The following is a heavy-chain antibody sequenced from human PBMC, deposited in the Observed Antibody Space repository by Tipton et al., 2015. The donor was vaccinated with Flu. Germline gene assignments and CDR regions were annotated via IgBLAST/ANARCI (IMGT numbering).Heavy chain of an antibody. CDR2: VNHSGST. D-gene: IGHD6-6*01. V-gene: IGHV4-34*01. J-gene: IGHJ4*02. Sequence: LRLSCAVYDGSFSDYYWTWIRQSPGKGLEWIGEVNHSGSTNYNPSLKSRVTISADASKNQFSLKLTSVTAADTAVYYCARGTEYSITLDHWGQGTPVTVSS. CDR1: DGSFSDYY. CDR3: ARGTEYSITLDH.